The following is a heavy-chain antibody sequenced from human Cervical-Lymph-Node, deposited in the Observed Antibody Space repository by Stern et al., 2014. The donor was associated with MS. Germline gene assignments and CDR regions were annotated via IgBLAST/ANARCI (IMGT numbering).Heavy chain of an antibody. CDR2: VNPTNGRT. CDR3: ANPLPYAS. D-gene: IGHD4-17*01. Sequence: QVQLVQSGAEVKKPGASVKVSCKASGDTFASYPIHWLRQAPGQGPVWMGIVNPTNGRTTYAQTFQGRVTMTRDTSTRTVYMELSSLRAEDTAIYFCANPLPYASWGQGTRVIVSS. CDR1: GDTFASYP. V-gene: IGHV1-46*03. J-gene: IGHJ1*01.